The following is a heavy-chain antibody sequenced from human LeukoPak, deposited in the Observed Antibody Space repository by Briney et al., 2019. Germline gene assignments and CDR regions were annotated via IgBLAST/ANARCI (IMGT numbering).Heavy chain of an antibody. D-gene: IGHD1-26*01. Sequence: SETLSLTCTVSGDSIRNYYWSWIRQPPGKGLEWIGYIYYSGSTSYSPSLKSRVTISVDTSKNQFSLKLSSVTAADTAVYYCARDRYQVGATTTEGFDYWGQGTLVTVSS. J-gene: IGHJ4*02. CDR1: GDSIRNYY. V-gene: IGHV4-59*01. CDR2: IYYSGST. CDR3: ARDRYQVGATTTEGFDY.